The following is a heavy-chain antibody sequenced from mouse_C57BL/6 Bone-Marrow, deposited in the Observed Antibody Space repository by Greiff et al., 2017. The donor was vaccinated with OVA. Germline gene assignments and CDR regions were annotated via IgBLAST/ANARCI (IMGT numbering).Heavy chain of an antibody. CDR2: IDPNSGGT. J-gene: IGHJ4*01. V-gene: IGHV1-72*01. Sequence: QVQLKQPGAELVKPGASVKLSCKASGYTFTSYWMHWVKQRPGRGLEWIGRIDPNSGGTKYNEKFKSKATLTVDKPSSTAYMQLSSLTSEDSAVYYCARDSNPYYYAMDDWGQGTSVTVSS. CDR1: GYTFTSYW. CDR3: ARDSNPYYYAMDD. D-gene: IGHD2-5*01.